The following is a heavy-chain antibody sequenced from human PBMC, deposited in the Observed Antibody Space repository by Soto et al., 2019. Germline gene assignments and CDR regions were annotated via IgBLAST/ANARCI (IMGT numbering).Heavy chain of an antibody. Sequence: GESLKISCKGSGYSFTSYWIGWVRQMPGKGLEWVAIIYPGDSDIRYNPSFQGQVTISADKSISTAYLQWSSLKASDTAMYYCARQPSNGQWYVWGQGTTVTVSS. CDR1: GYSFTSYW. J-gene: IGHJ6*02. V-gene: IGHV5-51*01. CDR2: IYPGDSDI. D-gene: IGHD6-19*01. CDR3: ARQPSNGQWYV.